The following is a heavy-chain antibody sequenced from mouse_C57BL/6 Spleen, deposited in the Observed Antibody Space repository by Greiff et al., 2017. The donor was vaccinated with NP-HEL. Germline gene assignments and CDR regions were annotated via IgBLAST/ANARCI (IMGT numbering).Heavy chain of an antibody. CDR2: INPNNGGT. CDR1: GYTFTDYY. V-gene: IGHV1-26*01. CDR3: ARLIYDGYFAY. J-gene: IGHJ3*01. D-gene: IGHD2-3*01. Sequence: EVQLQQSGPELVKPGASVKISCKASGYTFTDYYMNWVKQSHGKSLEWIGDINPNNGGTSYNQKFKGKATLTVDKSSSTAYMELRSLTSEDSAVYYCARLIYDGYFAYWGQGTLVTVSA.